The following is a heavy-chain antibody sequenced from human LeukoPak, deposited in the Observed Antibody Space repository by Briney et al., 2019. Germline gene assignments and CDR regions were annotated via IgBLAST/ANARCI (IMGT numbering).Heavy chain of an antibody. CDR3: ARHDCATTSCLYFYGMDV. V-gene: IGHV4-61*01. Sequence: SETLSLTCTVSGGSVSSGSYYWSWIRQPPGKGLEWIGYIYYSGSTNYNPSLKSRVTMSVDTSKNQFSLKLSSVTATDTAVYYCARHDCATTSCLYFYGMDVWGQGTTVTVSS. CDR1: GGSVSSGSYY. CDR2: IYYSGST. J-gene: IGHJ6*02. D-gene: IGHD2-2*01.